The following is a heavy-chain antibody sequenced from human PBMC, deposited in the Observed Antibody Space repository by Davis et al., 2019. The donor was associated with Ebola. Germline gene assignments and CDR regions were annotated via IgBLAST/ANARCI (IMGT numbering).Heavy chain of an antibody. CDR1: GFTFSSYS. V-gene: IGHV3-21*01. CDR2: ISSSSSYI. CDR3: ARDRGDYYDSSGYNWFDP. J-gene: IGHJ5*02. D-gene: IGHD3-22*01. Sequence: GESLKISCAASGFTFSSYSMNWVRQAPGKGLEWVSSISSSSSYIYYADSVKGRFTISRDNAKNSLYLQMNSLRDEDTAVYYCARDRGDYYDSSGYNWFDPWGQGTLVTVSS.